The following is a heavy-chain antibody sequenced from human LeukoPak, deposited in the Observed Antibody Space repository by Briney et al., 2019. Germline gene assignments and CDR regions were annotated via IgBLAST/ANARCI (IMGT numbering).Heavy chain of an antibody. J-gene: IGHJ6*03. CDR2: INPKSGGT. V-gene: IGHV1-2*02. CDR1: GYTFTGYY. D-gene: IGHD1-26*01. Sequence: ASVKVSCKASGYTFTGYYMHWVRQAPGQGLEWMGWINPKSGGTNYEQKFQGRVTMTRDTSISTAYMELSSLRSDDTAVYYCARGETVVGAKSVNYFYMDVWGKGTTVTVSS. CDR3: ARGETVVGAKSVNYFYMDV.